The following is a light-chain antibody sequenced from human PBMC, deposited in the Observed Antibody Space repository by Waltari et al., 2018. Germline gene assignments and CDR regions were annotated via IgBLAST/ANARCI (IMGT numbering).Light chain of an antibody. CDR3: GTWDNSLKTWV. Sequence: QSILTQPPSISAAPGQRVTIPCSGGSSHIGENYVSWYQQLPGTTPKLLIYENNKRPSGILDRFSGSKSGTSATLGITGLQTGDEADYYCGTWDNSLKTWVFGGGTKLTVL. J-gene: IGLJ3*02. CDR1: SSHIGENY. CDR2: ENN. V-gene: IGLV1-51*02.